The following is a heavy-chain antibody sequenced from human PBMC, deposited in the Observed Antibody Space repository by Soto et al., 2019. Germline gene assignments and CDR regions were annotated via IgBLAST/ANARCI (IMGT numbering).Heavy chain of an antibody. V-gene: IGHV3-30*18. CDR3: ANQPNSSGYLDY. D-gene: IGHD3-22*01. CDR1: GFTFSSHG. CDR2: ISYDGSNK. Sequence: PVGSLRLSCAASGFTFSSHGMHWVRQAPGKGLEWVAVISYDGSNKYYADSVKGRFTISRDNSKNTLYLQMNSLRAEDTAVYYCANQPNSSGYLDYWGQGTLVTVSS. J-gene: IGHJ4*02.